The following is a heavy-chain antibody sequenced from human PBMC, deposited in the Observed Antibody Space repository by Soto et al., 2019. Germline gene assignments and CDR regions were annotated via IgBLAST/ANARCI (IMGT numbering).Heavy chain of an antibody. CDR1: GDSLTSGGYS. J-gene: IGHJ6*01. CDR2: IYYTGHT. Sequence: TLSLTCTVSGDSLTSGGYSCSWVRQKPGKGLEWVVSIYYTGHTHYTPSLRGRITVSIDRSKNESSLMVRCVTVADTAVNFSARGAPSPRDFSTYYH. D-gene: IGHD3-3*01. CDR3: ARGAPSPRDFSTYYH. V-gene: IGHV4-31*03.